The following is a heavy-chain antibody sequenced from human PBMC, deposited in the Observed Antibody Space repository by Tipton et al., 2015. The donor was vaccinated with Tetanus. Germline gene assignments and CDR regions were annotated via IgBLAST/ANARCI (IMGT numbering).Heavy chain of an antibody. Sequence: TLSLTCTVSGDSISTGGYYWTWIRQHPGKGLEWIGYILYTGSTYHNPSLKSRLTMSGDTSKNQFSLNLSSVAAADTAVYYCARGSRFWFDYWGQGTLVTVSS. J-gene: IGHJ4*02. CDR3: ARGSRFWFDY. CDR2: ILYTGST. V-gene: IGHV4-31*03. CDR1: GDSISTGGYY.